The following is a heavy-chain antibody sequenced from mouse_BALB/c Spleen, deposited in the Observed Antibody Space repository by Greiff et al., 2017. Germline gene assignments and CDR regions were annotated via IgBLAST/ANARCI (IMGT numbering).Heavy chain of an antibody. CDR1: GFTFNTYA. V-gene: IGHV10-3*03. CDR2: IRSKSNNYAT. J-gene: IGHJ4*01. Sequence: EVQVVESGGGLVQPKGSLKLSCAASGFTFNTYAMHWVCQAPGKGLEWVARIRSKSNNYATYYADSVKDRFTISRDDSQSMLYLQMNNLKTEDTAMYYCVREGNYDYGNYAMDYWGQGTSVTVSS. D-gene: IGHD2-4*01. CDR3: VREGNYDYGNYAMDY.